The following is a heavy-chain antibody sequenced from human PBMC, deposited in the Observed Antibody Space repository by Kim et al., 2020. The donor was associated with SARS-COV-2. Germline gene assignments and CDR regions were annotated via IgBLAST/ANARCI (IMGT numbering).Heavy chain of an antibody. Sequence: YADSVKGRFTISRDTAKNSLYLQMNSLRAEDTAVYYCARDKPYSSGSFDYWGQGTLVTVSS. J-gene: IGHJ4*02. V-gene: IGHV3-11*06. CDR3: ARDKPYSSGSFDY. D-gene: IGHD6-19*01.